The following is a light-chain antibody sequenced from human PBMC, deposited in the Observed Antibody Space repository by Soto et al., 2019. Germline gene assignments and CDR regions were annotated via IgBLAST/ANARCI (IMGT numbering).Light chain of an antibody. CDR1: QSVSSSY. J-gene: IGKJ1*01. CDR2: GAS. CDR3: QQYCSSPQWT. Sequence: EIVLTQSPGTLSLSPGERATLSCRASQSVSSSYLAWYQQKPGQAPRLLIYGASSRATGIPDRFSGSGSGTDFTHTISRLEPEDFAVYYCQQYCSSPQWTFGQGTKVEIK. V-gene: IGKV3-20*01.